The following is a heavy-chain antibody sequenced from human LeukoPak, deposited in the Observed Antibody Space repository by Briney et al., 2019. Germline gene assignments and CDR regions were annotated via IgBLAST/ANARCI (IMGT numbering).Heavy chain of an antibody. V-gene: IGHV3-43*02. Sequence: PGGSLSLSCAASGFTFDDYAMHWVRQAPGKGLEWVSLISGEGGSTYYADSVKDRFTISRDNSKNSLYLQMNSLRTEDTALYYCAKGGHGDFHYWGQGTLVTVSS. J-gene: IGHJ4*02. CDR2: ISGEGGST. CDR1: GFTFDDYA. D-gene: IGHD3-10*01. CDR3: AKGGHGDFHY.